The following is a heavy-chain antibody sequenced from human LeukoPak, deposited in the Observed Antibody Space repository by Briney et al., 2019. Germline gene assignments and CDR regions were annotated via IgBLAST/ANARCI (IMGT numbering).Heavy chain of an antibody. D-gene: IGHD3-22*01. J-gene: IGHJ4*02. CDR1: GYTLTGYY. Sequence: ASVKVSCKASGYTLTGYYMHWVRQAPGQGLEWMGRINPNSGGTNYAQKFQGRVTMTRDTSISTAYMELSRLRSDDTAVYYCATLNHDSSGYYFDYWGQGTLVTVSS. V-gene: IGHV1-2*06. CDR3: ATLNHDSSGYYFDY. CDR2: INPNSGGT.